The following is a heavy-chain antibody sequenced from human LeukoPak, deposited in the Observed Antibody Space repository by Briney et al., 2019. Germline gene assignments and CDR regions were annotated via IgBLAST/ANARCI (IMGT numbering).Heavy chain of an antibody. V-gene: IGHV3-21*01. CDR2: ISSSSSYI. CDR3: ARGFSIVVVVAANHAFDI. D-gene: IGHD2-15*01. J-gene: IGHJ3*02. CDR1: GFTFSSYS. Sequence: GGSLRLSCAASGFTFSSYSMNWVRQAPGKGLERVSSISSSSSYIYYADSVKGRFTISRDNAKNSLYLQMNSLRAEDTAVYYCARGFSIVVVVAANHAFDIWGQGTMVTVSS.